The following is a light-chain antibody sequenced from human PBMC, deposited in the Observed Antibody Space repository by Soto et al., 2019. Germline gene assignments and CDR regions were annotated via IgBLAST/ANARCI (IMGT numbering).Light chain of an antibody. CDR1: QTVIRY. CDR3: QQSYSTLFT. V-gene: IGKV1-39*01. Sequence: IQITQFPSSLSASVGDRVTITCRAGQTVIRYLNWYQQKPGRAPNLLIYAVSNLQSGVPSRFSGSGSGTEFTLTISDLQPEDFATYYCQQSYSTLFTFGPGTKLEIK. CDR2: AVS. J-gene: IGKJ3*01.